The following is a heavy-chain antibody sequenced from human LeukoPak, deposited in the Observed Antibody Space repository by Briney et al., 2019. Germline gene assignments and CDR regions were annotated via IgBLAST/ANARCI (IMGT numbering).Heavy chain of an antibody. V-gene: IGHV1-24*01. D-gene: IGHD3-22*01. Sequence: ASVTVSCKVSGYTLTELSMHWVRQAPGKGLEWMGGFYPEDGETIYAQKFQGRVTMTEDTSTDTAYMELSSLRSEDTAVYYCATVYYDSSGYPLYNWFDPWGQGTLVTVSS. J-gene: IGHJ5*02. CDR3: ATVYYDSSGYPLYNWFDP. CDR2: FYPEDGET. CDR1: GYTLTELS.